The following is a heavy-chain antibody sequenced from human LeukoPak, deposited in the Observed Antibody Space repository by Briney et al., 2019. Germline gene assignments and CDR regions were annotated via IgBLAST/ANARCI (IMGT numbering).Heavy chain of an antibody. J-gene: IGHJ4*02. V-gene: IGHV4-39*01. CDR1: GGSISSSSYY. CDR3: ARLDIVAAAGRGDY. Sequence: PSETLSLTCTVSGGSISSSSYYWGWIRQPPGKGLEWIGSIYYSGSTYYNPSLKSRVTISVDTSKNQFSLKLSSVTAADTAVYYCARLDIVAAAGRGDYWGQGTLVTVSS. D-gene: IGHD6-13*01. CDR2: IYYSGST.